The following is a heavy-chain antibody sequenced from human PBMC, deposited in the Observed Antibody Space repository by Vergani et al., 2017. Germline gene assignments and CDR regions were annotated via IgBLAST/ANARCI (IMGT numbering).Heavy chain of an antibody. J-gene: IGHJ4*02. CDR2: ISSSSSYI. D-gene: IGHD3-10*01. CDR3: AKQYFVSGNYLFDY. V-gene: IGHV3-21*04. Sequence: EVQLVESGGGLVKRGGSLRLSCAASGFTFSSYSMNWVRQAPGKGLEWVSSISSSSSYIHYSDSLTGRFTISRDNSKNMLFLQMNNLRTEDTAIYYCAKQYFVSGNYLFDYWGQGTLVTVSS. CDR1: GFTFSSYS.